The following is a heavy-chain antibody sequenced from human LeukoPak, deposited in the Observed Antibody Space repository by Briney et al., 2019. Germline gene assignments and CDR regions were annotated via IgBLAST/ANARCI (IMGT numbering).Heavy chain of an antibody. CDR2: INLDGSTT. V-gene: IGHV3-74*01. J-gene: IGHJ4*02. D-gene: IGHD2-15*01. Sequence: AGSLTLTCAASGFTFSSYCMHWVRQAPGKGLVWVSRINLDGSTTSYADPVKGRFTTSKDNAKRTLYLQMNGLRAEDTAVYYCGNICSGGNCYVDCWGQGTMVTVSS. CDR1: GFTFSSYC. CDR3: GNICSGGNCYVDC.